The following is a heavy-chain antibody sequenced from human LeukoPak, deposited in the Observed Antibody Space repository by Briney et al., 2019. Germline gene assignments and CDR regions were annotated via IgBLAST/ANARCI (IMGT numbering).Heavy chain of an antibody. Sequence: GGSLRLSCAASGFTFSSYGMHWVRQAPGKGLEWVTFIRYDGSNKYYAASVKGRFTISRDNSKNTLHLQMNSLRAEDTAVYHCARDGDDYYGSGSYSDYWGQGTLVTVSS. D-gene: IGHD3-10*01. CDR3: ARDGDDYYGSGSYSDY. CDR1: GFTFSSYG. V-gene: IGHV3-30*02. CDR2: IRYDGSNK. J-gene: IGHJ4*02.